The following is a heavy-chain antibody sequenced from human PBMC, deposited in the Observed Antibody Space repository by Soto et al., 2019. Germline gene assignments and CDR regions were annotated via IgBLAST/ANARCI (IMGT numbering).Heavy chain of an antibody. V-gene: IGHV1-18*01. D-gene: IGHD3-16*01. CDR3: AIVDNYVKPTPRDV. Sequence: QVQLVQSGDEVRKPGSSVKVSCKASGYIFVNYGIAWVRQAPGQGLEWMGWISPYSGNTHYARKVQGRLNMNTETSKRTAYMDLGSLTSDDKAVYYCAIVDNYVKPTPRDVWGQGTTVTVSS. J-gene: IGHJ6*02. CDR1: GYIFVNYG. CDR2: ISPYSGNT.